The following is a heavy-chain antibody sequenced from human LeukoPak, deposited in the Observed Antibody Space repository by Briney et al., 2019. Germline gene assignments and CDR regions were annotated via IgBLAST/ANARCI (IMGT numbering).Heavy chain of an antibody. CDR2: IDPSDSYT. CDR1: GYSFTSYW. D-gene: IGHD3-10*01. J-gene: IGHJ4*02. CDR3: GTTGGGDFDY. V-gene: IGHV5-10-1*01. Sequence: GESLRISCKGSGYSFTSYWISWVRQMPGKGLEWMGRIDPSDSYTNYSPSFQGHVTISADKSISTAYLQWSSLKASDTAMYYCGTTGGGDFDYWGQGTLVTVSS.